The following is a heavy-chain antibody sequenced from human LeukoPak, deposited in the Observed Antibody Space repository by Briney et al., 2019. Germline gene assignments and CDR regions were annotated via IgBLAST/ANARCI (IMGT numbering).Heavy chain of an antibody. J-gene: IGHJ6*02. V-gene: IGHV4-39*02. D-gene: IGHD3-9*01. CDR3: AREGRVRYFDWSHYYYYGMDV. CDR2: IYYSGST. CDR1: GGSISSSSSY. Sequence: SETLSLTCTVSGGSISSSSSYWGWIRQPPGKGLEWIGSIYYSGSTYYNPSLKSRVTIPVDTSKNQFSLKLSSVTAADTAVYYCAREGRVRYFDWSHYYYYGMDVWGQGTTVTVSS.